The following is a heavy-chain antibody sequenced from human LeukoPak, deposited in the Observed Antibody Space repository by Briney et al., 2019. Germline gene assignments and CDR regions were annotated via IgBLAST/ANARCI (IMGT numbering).Heavy chain of an antibody. CDR3: ARGVIRWHYFDY. CDR1: GGSISSGDYF. Sequence: SETLSLTCTVSGGSISSGDYFWSWIRQPPGKGLEWIGYIYYSGSTYYNPSLKSRVTISVDTSKNQFSLKLSSVTAADTAVYYCARGVIRWHYFDYWGQGTLVTVSS. D-gene: IGHD4-17*01. CDR2: IYYSGST. J-gene: IGHJ4*02. V-gene: IGHV4-30-4*02.